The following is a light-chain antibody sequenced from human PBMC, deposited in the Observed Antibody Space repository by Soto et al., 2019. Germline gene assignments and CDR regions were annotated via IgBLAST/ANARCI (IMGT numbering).Light chain of an antibody. V-gene: IGKV1-33*01. J-gene: IGKJ3*01. CDR2: DAS. CDR3: QQYYRGVT. CDR1: HDISSY. Sequence: DNQMTQSPSSLSASVGDRVTITCQASHDISSYLNWYQQKPGKAPKLLIYDASNLETGVPSRFSGSGSDTDFTFTISSLQPEDIATYYCQQYYRGVTFGPGTKVDIK.